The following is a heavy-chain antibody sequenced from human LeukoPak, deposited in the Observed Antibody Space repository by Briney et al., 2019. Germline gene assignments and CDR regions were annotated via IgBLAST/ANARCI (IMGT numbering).Heavy chain of an antibody. V-gene: IGHV3-21*01. D-gene: IGHD3-22*01. CDR3: AKDRSTMIVVDYYYYYGMDV. Sequence: GGSLRLSCAASGFTFSSYSMNWVRQAPGKGLEWVSSISSSSSYIYYADSVKGRFTISRDNAKNSLYLQMNSLRAEDTAVYYCAKDRSTMIVVDYYYYYGMDVWGQGTTVTVSS. CDR1: GFTFSSYS. J-gene: IGHJ6*02. CDR2: ISSSSSYI.